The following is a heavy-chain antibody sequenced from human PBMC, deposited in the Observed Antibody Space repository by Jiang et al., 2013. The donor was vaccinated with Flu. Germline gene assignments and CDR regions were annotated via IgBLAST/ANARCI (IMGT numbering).Heavy chain of an antibody. J-gene: IGHJ4*02. V-gene: IGHV4-34*01. CDR1: GGSFSGYY. D-gene: IGHD5/OR15-5a*01. Sequence: LLKPSETLSLTCAVYGGSFSGYYWSWIRQPPGKGLEWIGEINHSGSTNYNPSLKSRVTISVDPSKNQFSLRLSSVTAADTAVYYCARRLGSAYGYWGQGTLVTVSS. CDR2: INHSGST. CDR3: ARRLGSAYGY.